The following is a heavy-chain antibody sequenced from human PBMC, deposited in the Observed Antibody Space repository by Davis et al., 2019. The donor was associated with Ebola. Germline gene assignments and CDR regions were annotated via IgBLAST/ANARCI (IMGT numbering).Heavy chain of an antibody. CDR1: GGSISSSNW. J-gene: IGHJ6*02. Sequence: SETLSLTCAVSGGSISSSNWWSWVRQPPGKGLEWIGEIYHSGSTNYNPSLKSRVTISVDKSKNQFSLKLSSVTAADTAVYYCASTPPPRLRFLEWSNYYYGMDVWGQGTTVTVSS. CDR2: IYHSGST. V-gene: IGHV4-4*02. D-gene: IGHD3-3*01. CDR3: ASTPPPRLRFLEWSNYYYGMDV.